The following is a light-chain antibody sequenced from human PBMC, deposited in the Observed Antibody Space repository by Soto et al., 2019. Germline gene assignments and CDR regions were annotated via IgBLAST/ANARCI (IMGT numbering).Light chain of an antibody. CDR3: QQYNTWPPYT. V-gene: IGKV3-15*01. CDR2: GAS. CDR1: QSVSSN. J-gene: IGKJ2*01. Sequence: EIVMTQSPATLSVSPGERATLSCRASQSVSSNLAWYQQKPGQAPRLLIYGASTRATGIPARFSGSGSGTEFTLTISSLQSEDFAVYYCQQYNTWPPYTFGQGTKRESK.